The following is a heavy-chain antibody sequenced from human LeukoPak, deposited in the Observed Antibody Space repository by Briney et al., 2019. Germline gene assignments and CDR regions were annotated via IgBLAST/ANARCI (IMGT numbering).Heavy chain of an antibody. CDR1: GGSFSGYY. V-gene: IGHV4-34*01. D-gene: IGHD3-16*01. CDR2: INHSGST. Sequence: SETLSLTCAVYGGSFSGYYWSWIRQPPGKGLEGIGQINHSGSTNYNPSLKSRVTISVDTSKNQFALKLSSVTAADTAVYYCARGYSYDDYVWGSYPFDYWGQGTLVTVSS. CDR3: ARGYSYDDYVWGSYPFDY. J-gene: IGHJ4*02.